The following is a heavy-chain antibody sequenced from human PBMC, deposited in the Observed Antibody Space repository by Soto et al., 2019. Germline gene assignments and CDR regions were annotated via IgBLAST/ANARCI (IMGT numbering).Heavy chain of an antibody. CDR2: IYYSGTT. Sequence: PSETLSLTYTVSGGSLSRGAYYWYRLRQHPGKGLEWIGYIYYSGTTYYNPSLKSRVTISVDTSKNQFSLKLSSVTAADTAVYYCAASCVACGGFNYYGMDVWGQGTTVT. V-gene: IGHV4-31*03. D-gene: IGHD2-21*01. CDR3: AASCVACGGFNYYGMDV. J-gene: IGHJ6*02. CDR1: GGSLSRGAYY.